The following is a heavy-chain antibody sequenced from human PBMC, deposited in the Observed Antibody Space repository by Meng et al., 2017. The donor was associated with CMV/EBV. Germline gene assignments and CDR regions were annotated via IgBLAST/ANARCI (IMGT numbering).Heavy chain of an antibody. Sequence: GESLKISCAASGFTFSSYDMHWVRQATGKGLEWVSAIGTAGDTYYPGSVKGRFTISRENAKNSLYLQMNSLRAEDTAVYYCARLKLGYCSSTSCYAPYYYYGMDVWGQGTTVTVSS. J-gene: IGHJ6*02. D-gene: IGHD2-2*01. CDR2: IGTAGDT. CDR1: GFTFSSYD. V-gene: IGHV3-13*01. CDR3: ARLKLGYCSSTSCYAPYYYYGMDV.